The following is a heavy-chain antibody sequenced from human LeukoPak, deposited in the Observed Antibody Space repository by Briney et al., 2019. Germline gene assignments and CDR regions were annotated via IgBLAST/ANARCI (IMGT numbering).Heavy chain of an antibody. CDR1: GFTFGNAW. D-gene: IGHD4-17*01. V-gene: IGHV3-15*01. CDR2: IKDKTDGGTR. CDR3: TTWGSYGDYRLGLDS. J-gene: IGHJ4*02. Sequence: GGSLRLSCAASGFTFGNAWMSWVRQAPGKGLEWIDRIKDKTDGGTRDYGAPVKGRFTISRDDSKNTLYLQMNSLKTEDTAVYYCTTWGSYGDYRLGLDSWGQGTLVTVSS.